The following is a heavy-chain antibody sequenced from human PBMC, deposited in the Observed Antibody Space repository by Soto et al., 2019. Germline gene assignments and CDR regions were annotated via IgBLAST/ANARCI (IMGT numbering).Heavy chain of an antibody. D-gene: IGHD3-10*01. CDR3: ASCPQNCITSSPCCLFFDY. J-gene: IGHJ4*02. CDR2: IIPIFGTA. Sequence: ASVKVSFKASGGTFSSYAISWVRQAPGQGLEWMGGIIPIFGTANYAQKFQGRVTITADESTSTAYMELSSLRSEDTAVYYCASCPQNCITSSPCCLFFDYWGQGTLVTVSS. CDR1: GGTFSSYA. V-gene: IGHV1-69*13.